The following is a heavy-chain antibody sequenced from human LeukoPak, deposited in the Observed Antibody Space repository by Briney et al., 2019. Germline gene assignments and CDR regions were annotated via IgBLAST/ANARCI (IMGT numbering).Heavy chain of an antibody. CDR3: AREGYCGGDCFLY. CDR2: IYSGGST. CDR1: GFTFSTYW. V-gene: IGHV3-66*01. Sequence: PGGSLRLSCAASGFTFSTYWMHWVRQAPGKGLEWVSVIYSGGSTDYADSVKGRFTISRDNSKNALYLQMNSLRAEDTAVYYCAREGYCGGDCFLYWGQGTLVTVSS. J-gene: IGHJ4*02. D-gene: IGHD2-21*02.